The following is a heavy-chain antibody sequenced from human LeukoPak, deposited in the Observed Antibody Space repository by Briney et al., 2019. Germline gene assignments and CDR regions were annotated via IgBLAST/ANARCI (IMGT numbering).Heavy chain of an antibody. CDR3: ARWVGSGADTFDI. CDR1: GDYVSSNNAA. J-gene: IGHJ3*02. CDR2: TFYRSKWYS. V-gene: IGHV6-1*01. Sequence: SQTLSLTCAISGDYVSSNNAAWNWIRQSPSRGLEWLGRTFYRSKWYSDYAVSVKSRITINPDTSKNQFSLQLNSVTPEDTAVYYCARWVGSGADTFDIWGQGTMVTVSS. D-gene: IGHD3-10*01.